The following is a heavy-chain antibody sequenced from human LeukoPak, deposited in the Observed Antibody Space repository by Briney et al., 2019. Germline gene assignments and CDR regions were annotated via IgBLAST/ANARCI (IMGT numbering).Heavy chain of an antibody. J-gene: IGHJ4*02. V-gene: IGHV1-2*02. CDR2: INPNSGGT. CDR1: GYTFTGYY. D-gene: IGHD3-16*01. Sequence: ASVKVSCKASGYTFTGYYMHWVRQAPGQGLEWMGWINPNSGGTNYAQKFQGRVTMTRDTSISTAYMELSRLRSDDTAVYYCARDSPPSYRGMDYWGQGTLVTVSS. CDR3: ARDSPPSYRGMDY.